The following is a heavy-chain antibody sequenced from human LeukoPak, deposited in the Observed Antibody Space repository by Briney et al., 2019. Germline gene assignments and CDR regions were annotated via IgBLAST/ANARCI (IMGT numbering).Heavy chain of an antibody. CDR1: GFTFSSYG. V-gene: IGHV3-21*06. J-gene: IGHJ4*02. CDR3: ARDRLTSGWLTDF. CDR2: LSSSSSFI. D-gene: IGHD6-19*01. Sequence: GGSLRLSCEASGFTFSSYGMSWVRQAAGKGLEWVSSLSSSSSFIYYADSVKGRFTISRDNAKNSLSLQMDSLRAEDRAVYYCARDRLTSGWLTDFWGRGTLVIVSS.